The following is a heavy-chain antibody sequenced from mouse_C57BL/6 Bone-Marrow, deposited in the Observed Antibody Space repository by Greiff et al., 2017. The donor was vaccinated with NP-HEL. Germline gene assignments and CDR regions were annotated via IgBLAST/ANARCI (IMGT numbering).Heavy chain of an antibody. CDR1: GFTFSDYY. D-gene: IGHD1-1*01. CDR2: ISNGGGST. J-gene: IGHJ1*03. CDR3: ASLYGSSFFGYFDV. V-gene: IGHV5-12*01. Sequence: EVKLMESGGGLVQPGGSLKLSCAASGFTFSDYYMYWVRQTPEKRLEWVAYISNGGGSTYYPDTVKGRFTISRDNAKNTLYLQMSRLKSEDTAMYYCASLYGSSFFGYFDVWGTGTTVTVSS.